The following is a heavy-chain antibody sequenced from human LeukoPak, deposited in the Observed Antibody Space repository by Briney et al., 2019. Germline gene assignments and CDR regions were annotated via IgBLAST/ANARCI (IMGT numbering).Heavy chain of an antibody. V-gene: IGHV1-2*06. Sequence: GASVKVSCKASGYTFTGYYMHWVRQAPGQGLEWMGRINPNSGGTNYAQKFQGRVTMTRDTSISTAYMELSRLRSDDTAVYYCARGGCSSTSCFDFDYWGQGTLVTVSS. CDR2: INPNSGGT. D-gene: IGHD2-2*01. J-gene: IGHJ4*02. CDR3: ARGGCSSTSCFDFDY. CDR1: GYTFTGYY.